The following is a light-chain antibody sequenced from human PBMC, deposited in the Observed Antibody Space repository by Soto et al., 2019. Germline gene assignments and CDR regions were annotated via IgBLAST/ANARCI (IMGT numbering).Light chain of an antibody. J-gene: IGKJ1*01. CDR1: EAIRSA. CDR2: AAS. Sequence: AIQLTQSPSSLSASVGDRETITCRASEAIRSALGWYQQKPGKVPKLLIYAASILQSGVPSRFSGSGSGTDCALNISSLQPEDFAAYYCLLDFRFFWAFGQGTKV. V-gene: IGKV1-6*01. CDR3: LLDFRFFWA.